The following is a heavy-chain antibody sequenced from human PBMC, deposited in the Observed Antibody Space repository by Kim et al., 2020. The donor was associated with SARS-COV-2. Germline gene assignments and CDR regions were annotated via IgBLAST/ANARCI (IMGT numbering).Heavy chain of an antibody. J-gene: IGHJ4*02. CDR3: ARSISRAVAADY. D-gene: IGHD6-19*01. Sequence: NDAQKFQGRVTITADESTSTAYMELSSLRSEDTAVYYCARSISRAVAADYWGQGTLVTVSS. V-gene: IGHV1-69*01.